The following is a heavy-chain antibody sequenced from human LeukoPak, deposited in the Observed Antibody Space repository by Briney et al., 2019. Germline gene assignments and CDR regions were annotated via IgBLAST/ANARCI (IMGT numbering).Heavy chain of an antibody. V-gene: IGHV1-2*02. CDR3: ARARYPNWYFDL. CDR1: GYTFTGYH. D-gene: IGHD3-16*02. CDR2: INPNSGGT. J-gene: IGHJ2*01. Sequence: ASVKVSCKASGYTFTGYHMHWVRQAPGQGLEWMGWINPNSGGTNYAQKFQGRVTMTRDTSISTAYMELSRLRSDDTAVYYCARARYPNWYFDLWGRGTLVTVSS.